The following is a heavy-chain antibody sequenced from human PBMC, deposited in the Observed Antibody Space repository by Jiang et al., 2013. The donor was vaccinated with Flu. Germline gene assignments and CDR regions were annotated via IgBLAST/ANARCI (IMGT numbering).Heavy chain of an antibody. J-gene: IGHJ5*02. V-gene: IGHV7-4-1*02. CDR1: GYTFTSYA. CDR3: ARVLTGGSGSYYNREYSKYWFDP. Sequence: QSGSELKKPGASVKVSCKASGYTFTSYAMNWVRQAPGQGLEWMGWINTNTGNPTYAQGFTGRFVFSLDTSVSTAYLQISSLKAEDTAVYYCARVLTGGSGSYYNREYSKYWFDPWGQGTLVTVSS. D-gene: IGHD3-10*01. CDR2: INTNTGNP.